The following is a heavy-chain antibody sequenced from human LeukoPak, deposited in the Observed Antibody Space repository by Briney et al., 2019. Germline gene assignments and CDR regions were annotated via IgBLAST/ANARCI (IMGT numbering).Heavy chain of an antibody. CDR2: IWYDGSNK. Sequence: PGRSLRLSCAASGFTFSSYGMHWVRQAPGKGLEWVAVIWYDGSNKYYADSVKGRFTISRDNSKNTLYLQMNSLRAEDTAVYYCAKDSGGYYLDYWGQGTLVTVSS. CDR1: GFTFSSYG. D-gene: IGHD3-22*01. J-gene: IGHJ4*02. V-gene: IGHV3-33*06. CDR3: AKDSGGYYLDY.